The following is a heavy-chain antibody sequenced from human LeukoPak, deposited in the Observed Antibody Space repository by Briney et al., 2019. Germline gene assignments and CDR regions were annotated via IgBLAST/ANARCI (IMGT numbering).Heavy chain of an antibody. Sequence: SETLSPTCAVSGGSVYSSNWWSWVRQPPGKGLEWIGEIYHSGSTNYNPSLKSRVTISVDKSKTQFSLKLSSVTAADTAVYYCASGGGGDCFGLWGRGTLVTVSS. D-gene: IGHD2-21*01. CDR1: GGSVYSSNW. V-gene: IGHV4-4*02. CDR3: ASGGGGDCFGL. CDR2: IYHSGST. J-gene: IGHJ2*01.